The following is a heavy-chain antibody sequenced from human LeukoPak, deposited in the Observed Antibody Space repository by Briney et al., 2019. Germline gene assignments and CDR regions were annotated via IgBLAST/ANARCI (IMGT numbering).Heavy chain of an antibody. CDR3: AREPASITGDNGHDNEVVFYYGMDV. Sequence: SQTLSLTCAISGDSVSSNSAAWNWIRQSPSRGLEWLGRTYYRSKWFDDYAVSVRSRLSIIPDTSKNHLFLLLISVTPEDTAVYYCAREPASITGDNGHDNEVVFYYGMDVWGQGTTVTVSS. D-gene: IGHD2-21*02. CDR1: GDSVSSNSAA. J-gene: IGHJ6*02. V-gene: IGHV6-1*01. CDR2: TYYRSKWFD.